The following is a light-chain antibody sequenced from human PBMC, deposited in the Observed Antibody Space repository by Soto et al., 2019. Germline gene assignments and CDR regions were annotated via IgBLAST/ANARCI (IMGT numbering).Light chain of an antibody. CDR3: QQYNSYPWT. CDR2: KAS. V-gene: IGKV1-5*03. J-gene: IGKJ2*02. CDR1: QSISSW. Sequence: DIQMTQSPSTLSASVGDRVTITCRASQSISSWLAWYQQKPGKAPKLLIYKASSLDSGVPSRFSGSGSVTEFNLTISRLQPDDFATYYCQQYNSYPWTFGQGTKLEIK.